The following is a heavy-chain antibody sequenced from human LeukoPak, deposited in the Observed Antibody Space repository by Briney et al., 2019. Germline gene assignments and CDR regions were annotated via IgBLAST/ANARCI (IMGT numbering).Heavy chain of an antibody. CDR2: TYNSGNT. CDR3: ARSSGWRDAFDF. J-gene: IGHJ3*01. V-gene: IGHV4-31*03. CDR1: GGSISISDFY. Sequence: KASGTLSLTCSVSGGSISISDFYWNWIRQLPGKGLEWIGYTYNSGNTYYNPSFGSRVTISTDTSMNQFFLKSHSVTAADTAVYYCARSSGWRDAFDFWGRGTMVTVSS. D-gene: IGHD6-19*01.